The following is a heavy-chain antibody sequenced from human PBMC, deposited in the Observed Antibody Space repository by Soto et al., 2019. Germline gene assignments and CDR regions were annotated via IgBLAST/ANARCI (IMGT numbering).Heavy chain of an antibody. Sequence: GESLKISCKGSGYSFTSYWIGWVRQXPGKGLEWMGIIYPGDSDTRYSPSFQGQVTISADKSISTAYLQWSSLKASDTAMYYCARHFESYDILTGNGYYYGMAVWGQGTTVTVSS. CDR1: GYSFTSYW. CDR3: ARHFESYDILTGNGYYYGMAV. J-gene: IGHJ6*02. D-gene: IGHD3-9*01. CDR2: IYPGDSDT. V-gene: IGHV5-51*01.